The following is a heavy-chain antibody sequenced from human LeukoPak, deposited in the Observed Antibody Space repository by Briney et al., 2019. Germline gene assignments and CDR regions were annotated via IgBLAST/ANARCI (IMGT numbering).Heavy chain of an antibody. CDR1: GFTFSRHW. J-gene: IGHJ4*02. V-gene: IGHV3-7*03. CDR3: ATPLDYYDRSDSHQGGD. D-gene: IGHD3-22*01. CDR2: IKHDGGEK. Sequence: GALRLSCAASGFTFSRHWMTWVRQAPGKELEWVANIKHDGGEKNYVDSVKGRFTISRDNAKNSLYLQMNSLRAEDTAVYYCATPLDYYDRSDSHQGGDWGQGTLVTVSS.